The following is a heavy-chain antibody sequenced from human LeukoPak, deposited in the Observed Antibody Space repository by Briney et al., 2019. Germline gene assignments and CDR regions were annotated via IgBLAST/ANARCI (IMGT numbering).Heavy chain of an antibody. V-gene: IGHV4-34*01. CDR3: ASRNSSGSATIDY. CDR1: GGSFSGYY. J-gene: IGHJ4*02. Sequence: SETLSLTCAVYGGSFSGYYWSWIRQPPGKGLEWIGEINHSGSTNYNPSLKSRVTISVDTSKNQFSLKLSSVTAADTAVYYCASRNSSGSATIDYWGQGTLVTVSS. D-gene: IGHD3-10*01. CDR2: INHSGST.